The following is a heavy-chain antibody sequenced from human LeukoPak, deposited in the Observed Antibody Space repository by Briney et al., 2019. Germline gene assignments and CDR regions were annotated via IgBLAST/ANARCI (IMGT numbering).Heavy chain of an antibody. CDR2: INHSGST. J-gene: IGHJ4*02. CDR1: GGSFSGYY. Sequence: PSETLSLTCAVYGGSFSGYYWSWIRQPPGKGLEWIGEINHSGSTNYNPSLKSRVTISVDTSKNQFPLKLSSVTAADTAVYYCARSWLVPDYWGQGTLVTVSS. CDR3: ARSWLVPDY. D-gene: IGHD6-19*01. V-gene: IGHV4-34*01.